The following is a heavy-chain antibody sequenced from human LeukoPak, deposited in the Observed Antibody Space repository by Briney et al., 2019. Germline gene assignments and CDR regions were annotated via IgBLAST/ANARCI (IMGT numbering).Heavy chain of an antibody. CDR1: GGSISSYY. V-gene: IGHV4-59*12. J-gene: IGHJ6*03. CDR3: ARRRFYYYMDV. Sequence: SETLSLTCTVSGGSISSYYWSWIRQPPGKGLEWIGYIYYSGSTNYNPSLKSRVTISVDTSKNQFSLKLSSVTAADTAVYYCARRRFYYYMDVWGKGTTVTVSS. CDR2: IYYSGST.